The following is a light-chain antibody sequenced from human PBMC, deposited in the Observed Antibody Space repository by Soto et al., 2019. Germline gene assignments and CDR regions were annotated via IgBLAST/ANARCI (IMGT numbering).Light chain of an antibody. J-gene: IGKJ1*01. CDR2: GAS. Sequence: EIVMTQSPATLSVSPGERATLSCRASQSVSSNLAWYQQKPGQAPRLLIYGASTRATGIPARFSGSGSGTEFTLIISSLQSEDSAVYYCQQYNSWLWTFGQGTKGDNK. V-gene: IGKV3-15*01. CDR1: QSVSSN. CDR3: QQYNSWLWT.